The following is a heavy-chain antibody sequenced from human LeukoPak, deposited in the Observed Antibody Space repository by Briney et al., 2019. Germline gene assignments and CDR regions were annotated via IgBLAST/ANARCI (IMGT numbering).Heavy chain of an antibody. Sequence: GTSLRLSCAASGFTFISYAIHWVRQAPGKGLEWVAVISFHGTDTFYADSVKGRFTISRDNSKNTLYLQMSSLRGDDTAVYYCARSRAPVTRISSFDMWGQGTMVTVSS. CDR3: ARSRAPVTRISSFDM. D-gene: IGHD2/OR15-2a*01. J-gene: IGHJ3*02. V-gene: IGHV3-30*04. CDR1: GFTFISYA. CDR2: ISFHGTDT.